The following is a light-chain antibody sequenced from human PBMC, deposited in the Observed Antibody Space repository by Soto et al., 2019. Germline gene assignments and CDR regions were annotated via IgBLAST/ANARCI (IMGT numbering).Light chain of an antibody. V-gene: IGKV3-15*01. CDR1: QSVSSN. Sequence: DRIMTQSPATLSVSPVESATLSCRASQSVSSNLAWYQQKPGQAPRLLIYGVSTRATGIPAKFSGSGSETEFTLTISSLQSEDFAVYYCQQHNEWPRSFGQGTKVDIK. J-gene: IGKJ1*01. CDR3: QQHNEWPRS. CDR2: GVS.